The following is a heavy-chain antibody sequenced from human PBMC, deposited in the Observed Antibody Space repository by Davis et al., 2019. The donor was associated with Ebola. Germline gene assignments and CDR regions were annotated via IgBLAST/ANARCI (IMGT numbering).Heavy chain of an antibody. Sequence: PGGSLRLSCAASGFTFSSYSMDWVRQAPGKGLEWVSYISSSSSTIHYADSVKGRFTISRDNAKNSLYLQMNSLTADDTGVYYCARDLDSGYDWGYWGQGTLVTVSS. CDR2: ISSSSSTI. V-gene: IGHV3-48*04. J-gene: IGHJ4*02. CDR1: GFTFSSYS. CDR3: ARDLDSGYDWGY. D-gene: IGHD5-12*01.